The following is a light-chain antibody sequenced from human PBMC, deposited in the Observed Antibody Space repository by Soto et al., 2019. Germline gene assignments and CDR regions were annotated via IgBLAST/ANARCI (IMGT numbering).Light chain of an antibody. CDR2: DAS. J-gene: IGKJ1*01. V-gene: IGKV1-5*01. CDR1: QSITTW. Sequence: DIQMTQSPSTLSASIGDRVTITCRASQSITTWLAWYQQKPGKAPKLLIYDASSLQSGVPSRFSGSGSGTEFILTISNLQPDDFATYYCKQYNSYPTFGRGTKVDIK. CDR3: KQYNSYPT.